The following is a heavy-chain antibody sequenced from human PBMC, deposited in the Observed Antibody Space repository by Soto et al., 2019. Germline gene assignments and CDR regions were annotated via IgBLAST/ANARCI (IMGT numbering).Heavy chain of an antibody. J-gene: IGHJ4*02. CDR2: INHSGST. V-gene: IGHV4-34*01. D-gene: IGHD2-15*01. CDR1: GGSFSGYS. CDR3: ARGKTYCSSGFCYEQLDY. Sequence: QVQLQQWGAGLLKPSETLSLTCAVYGGSFSGYSWTWIRQPPGKGLEWIGEINHSGSTNYNPSLKSRDTISVDTSKNQFSLKVTSVTAADTAVYYCARGKTYCSSGFCYEQLDYWGQGTLVTVSS.